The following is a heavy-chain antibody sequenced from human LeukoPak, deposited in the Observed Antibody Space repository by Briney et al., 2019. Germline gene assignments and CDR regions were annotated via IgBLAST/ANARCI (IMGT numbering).Heavy chain of an antibody. V-gene: IGHV3-23*01. CDR2: ISGSGSGT. D-gene: IGHD3-10*01. J-gene: IGHJ4*02. CDR3: AKDVESGRSADY. CDR1: GFTFSSYA. Sequence: GGSLRLSCAASGFTFSSYAMSWVRQAPGKGLEWVSTISGSGSGTYYADSVKGRFTLSRDNSMNTLYLQMNSLRAEDTAVYYCAKDVESGRSADYWGQGTLITVSS.